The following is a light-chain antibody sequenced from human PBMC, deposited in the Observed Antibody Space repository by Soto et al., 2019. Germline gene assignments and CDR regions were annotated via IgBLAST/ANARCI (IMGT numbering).Light chain of an antibody. Sequence: EIVWTQSPATLSLSPGERATLSCRASQSVSNFLAWYQQKPCQAPSLLIYDASNRATGIPARFSGSVSGTDFTLTIRSLEPEDFAIYYGQQRANWPMTTFGHGTRLEIK. V-gene: IGKV3-11*01. CDR3: QQRANWPMTT. CDR2: DAS. CDR1: QSVSNF. J-gene: IGKJ5*01.